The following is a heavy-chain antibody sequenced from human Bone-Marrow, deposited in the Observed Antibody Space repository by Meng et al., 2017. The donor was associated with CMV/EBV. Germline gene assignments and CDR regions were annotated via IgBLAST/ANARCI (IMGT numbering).Heavy chain of an antibody. CDR3: ARGHTDCISPACQILYYYYYMAV. D-gene: IGHD2-2*01. CDR1: GGTFSSYA. Sequence: SVKVSCKASGGTFSSYAISWVRQAPGQGLEWMGGIIPIFGTANYAQKFQGRVTITTDESTSTAYMELSSLRSDDTAVYYCARGHTDCISPACQILYYYYYMAVWGQGTTVTVSS. J-gene: IGHJ6*02. V-gene: IGHV1-69*05. CDR2: IIPIFGTA.